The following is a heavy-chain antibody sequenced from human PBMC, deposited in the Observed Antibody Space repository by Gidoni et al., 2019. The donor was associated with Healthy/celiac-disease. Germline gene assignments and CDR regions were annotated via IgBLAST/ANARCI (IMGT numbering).Heavy chain of an antibody. D-gene: IGHD2-15*01. J-gene: IGHJ4*02. CDR3: ARVAATPLYFDY. CDR1: GGTFSSYA. Sequence: QVQLVQSGAEVKKPGSSVKVSCKAAGGTFSSYAISWVRQAPGQGLEWMGRIIPILGIANYAQQFQGRVTITADKSTSTAYMELSSLRAEDTAVYYCARVAATPLYFDYWGQGTLVTVSS. CDR2: IIPILGIA. V-gene: IGHV1-69*04.